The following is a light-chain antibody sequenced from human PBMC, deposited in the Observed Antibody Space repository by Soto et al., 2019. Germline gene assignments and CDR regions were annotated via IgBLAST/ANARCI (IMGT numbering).Light chain of an antibody. J-gene: IGKJ1*01. CDR2: GAY. Sequence: DIQMTQSPSSLSASVGDGVTMTCRASQGIRNYLAWYQQKPGKVPKLLIFGAYTLQSGVPSRFSAGGSGADFQSTINGLRLEEVEILYVLQFRRGPLTSAQGTRWTSN. CDR3: LQFRRGPLT. V-gene: IGKV1-27*01. CDR1: QGIRNY.